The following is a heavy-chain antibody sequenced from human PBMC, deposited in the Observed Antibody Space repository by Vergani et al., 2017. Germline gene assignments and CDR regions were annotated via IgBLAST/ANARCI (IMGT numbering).Heavy chain of an antibody. D-gene: IGHD2-15*01. CDR1: GGSISTYY. CDR3: ARGRPAGGVGFAP. CDR2: IYYSGKT. V-gene: IGHV4-59*01. Sequence: QVQLQESGPRLVKPSETLSLTCTVSGGSISTYYWSYIRQPPGKGLEWIGYIYYSGKTNYNPSLKSRVTLSIDTSKNQFSRKLSSVTAADTAVYYCARGRPAGGVGFAPWGQGTLVTVSS. J-gene: IGHJ5*02.